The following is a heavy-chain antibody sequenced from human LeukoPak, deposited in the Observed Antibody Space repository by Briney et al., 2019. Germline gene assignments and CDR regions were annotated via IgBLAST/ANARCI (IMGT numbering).Heavy chain of an antibody. CDR2: SSYSGST. J-gene: IGHJ6*02. CDR1: GGSITSGDYY. D-gene: IGHD5-18*01. CDR3: ARDVGYSYGEGDV. V-gene: IGHV4-31*03. Sequence: SETLSLTCTVSGGSITSGDYYWTWIRQHPGEGLEWIGYSSYSGSTYHNPSLKSRVTISVDTSRNQFSLKLSSVTAADTAVYYCARDVGYSYGEGDVWGQGTTVTVSS.